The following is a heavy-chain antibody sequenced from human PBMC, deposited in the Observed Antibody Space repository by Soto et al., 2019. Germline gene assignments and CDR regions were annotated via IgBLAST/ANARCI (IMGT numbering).Heavy chain of an antibody. J-gene: IGHJ5*02. Sequence: ASVKFSCTASGYTFTSYYMHWVRQAPGQGLEWMGWINPNSGGTYHAQNFQGRVTMTRDTSTTTAYMELASLRSDDTAVYYCARGGGRGYNELDPWGHGTLVTVSS. V-gene: IGHV1-2*02. CDR3: ARGGGRGYNELDP. CDR1: GYTFTSYY. D-gene: IGHD5-12*01. CDR2: INPNSGGT.